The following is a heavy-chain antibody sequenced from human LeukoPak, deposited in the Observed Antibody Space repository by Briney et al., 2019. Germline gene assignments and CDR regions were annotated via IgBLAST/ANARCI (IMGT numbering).Heavy chain of an antibody. Sequence: PGGSLRLSCAASGFTFSSYSMNWVRQAPGKGLVWVSRINSDGSSTSYADSVKGRFTISRDNAKNTLYLQMNSLRAEDTAVYYCAGGSGYVDAFDIWGQGTMVTVSS. CDR1: GFTFSSYS. V-gene: IGHV3-74*01. J-gene: IGHJ3*02. D-gene: IGHD5-12*01. CDR3: AGGSGYVDAFDI. CDR2: INSDGSST.